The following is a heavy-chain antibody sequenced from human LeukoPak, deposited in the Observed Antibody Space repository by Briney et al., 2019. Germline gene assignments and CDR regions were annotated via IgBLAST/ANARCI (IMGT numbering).Heavy chain of an antibody. V-gene: IGHV4-59*01. D-gene: IGHD6-25*01. Sequence: SETLSLTCTVSGGSMSRYYWSSIRERPGEGLERGWYLFNSGSTNYNPSLKSRVTISVDTSKNQFSLKLSSVTAADTAVYYCASPPAPYTSGWYFGYWGQGTLVTVSS. J-gene: IGHJ4*02. CDR2: LFNSGST. CDR1: GGSMSRYY. CDR3: ASPPAPYTSGWYFGY.